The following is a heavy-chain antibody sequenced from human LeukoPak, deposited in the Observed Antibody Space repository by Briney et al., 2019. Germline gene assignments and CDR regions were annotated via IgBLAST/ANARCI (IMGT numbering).Heavy chain of an antibody. D-gene: IGHD2-15*01. CDR2: ISTSGGDT. CDR3: AKGGGGYCSGGNCPSPQSDS. CDR1: EFTFSSSA. V-gene: IGHV3-23*01. J-gene: IGHJ4*02. Sequence: GGSLRLSCAASEFTFSSSAMSWVRQTPGKGLEWVSSISTSGGDTYYADSVKGRFTISRANSKNTLFPQITRLRAGDTAVYCCAKGGGGYCSGGNCPSPQSDSSGQGTLVTASS.